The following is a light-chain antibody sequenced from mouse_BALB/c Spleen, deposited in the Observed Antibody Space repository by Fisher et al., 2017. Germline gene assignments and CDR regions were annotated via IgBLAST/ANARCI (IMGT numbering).Light chain of an antibody. CDR1: SSVSSSY. J-gene: IGKJ1*01. CDR2: STS. V-gene: IGKV4-79*01. Sequence: IVLTQTPAIMSASPGEKVTLTCSASSSVSSSYLYWYQQKSGTSPKLWIYSTSNLASGVPARFSGSGSGTSYSLTISSVEAEDAATYYCQQWSSNPRTFGGGTKLEIK. CDR3: QQWSSNPRT.